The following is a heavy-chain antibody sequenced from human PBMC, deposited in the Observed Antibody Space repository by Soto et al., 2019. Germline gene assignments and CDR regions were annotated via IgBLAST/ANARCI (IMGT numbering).Heavy chain of an antibody. CDR2: ISAYNGNT. V-gene: IGHV1-18*01. Sequence: GASVKVSCKASGYTFTSYGISWVRQAPGQGLEWMGWISAYNGNTNYAQKLQGRVTMTTDSSTSTAYMELRSLRSDDTAVYYCARFNWNYDFGDYFDYWGQGTLVTVSS. CDR3: ARFNWNYDFGDYFDY. D-gene: IGHD1-7*01. CDR1: GYTFTSYG. J-gene: IGHJ4*02.